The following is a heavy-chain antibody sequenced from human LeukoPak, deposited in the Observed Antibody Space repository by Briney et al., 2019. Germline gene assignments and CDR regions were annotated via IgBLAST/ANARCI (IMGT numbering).Heavy chain of an antibody. CDR1: GFTFSSYS. J-gene: IGHJ4*02. Sequence: GGSLRLSCAASGFTFSSYSMNWVRQAPGKGLEWVSSISSSSYIYYADSVKGRFTISRDNAKNSLYLQMNSLRAEDTAVYYCARSAYYYDSSHFGPDYWGQGTLVTVSS. CDR2: ISSSSYI. V-gene: IGHV3-21*01. D-gene: IGHD3-22*01. CDR3: ARSAYYYDSSHFGPDY.